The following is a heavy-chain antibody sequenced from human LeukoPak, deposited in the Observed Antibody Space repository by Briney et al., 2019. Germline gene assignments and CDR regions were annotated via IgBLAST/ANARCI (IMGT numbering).Heavy chain of an antibody. V-gene: IGHV4-59*01. CDR2: IYYSGST. D-gene: IGHD6-13*01. J-gene: IGHJ6*02. CDR3: ASSGYSSSWAGGMDV. Sequence: SETLSLTCTVSGGSISSYYWSWIRQPPGKGLEWIGYIYYSGSTNYNPSLKSRVTMSVDTSKNQFSLKLSSVTAADTAVYYCASSGYSSSWAGGMDVWGQGTTVTVSS. CDR1: GGSISSYY.